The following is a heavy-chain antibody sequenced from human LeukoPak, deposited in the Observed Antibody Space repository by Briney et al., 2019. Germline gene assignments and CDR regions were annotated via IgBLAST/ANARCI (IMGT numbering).Heavy chain of an antibody. J-gene: IGHJ6*02. CDR3: ARVWGQNYYYGMDV. V-gene: IGHV3-7*01. D-gene: IGHD3-16*01. CDR1: GFTFSSYW. Sequence: PGGSLRLSCAASGFTFSSYWMSWVRQAPGKGLEWVANIKQDGSEKYYVDSVKGRFTISRDNAKNSLYLRMNSLRAEDTAVYYCARVWGQNYYYGMDVWGQGTTVTVSS. CDR2: IKQDGSEK.